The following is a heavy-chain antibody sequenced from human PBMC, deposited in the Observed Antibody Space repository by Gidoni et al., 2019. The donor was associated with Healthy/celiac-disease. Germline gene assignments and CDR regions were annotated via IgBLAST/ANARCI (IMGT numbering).Heavy chain of an antibody. CDR3: PSRSAY. Sequence: EVQLVEPGGGLVQPGGALSLSCAASGFTFSIYWMSWVRQASGKGLEWVDNIKQDGSEKYYVNSVKGRFTISRDKAKNSLYLQMNRLRAENTAVYSCPSRSAYWGQGTLVTVSS. J-gene: IGHJ4*02. CDR1: GFTFSIYW. CDR2: IKQDGSEK. V-gene: IGHV3-7*01.